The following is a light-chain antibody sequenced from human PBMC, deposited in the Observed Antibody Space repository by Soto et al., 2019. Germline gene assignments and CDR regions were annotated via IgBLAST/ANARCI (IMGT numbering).Light chain of an antibody. V-gene: IGKV3-11*01. CDR3: QQRSNWPLLT. CDR2: DAS. CDR1: QSVRSY. J-gene: IGKJ4*01. Sequence: EIVLTQSPATLSLSPGERATLSCRASQSVRSYLAWYRQKPGQAPRLLIYDASNRATGIPARFSGSGSGTDFTLTISSLEPEDFAFYYCQQRSNWPLLTFGGGTKVEIK.